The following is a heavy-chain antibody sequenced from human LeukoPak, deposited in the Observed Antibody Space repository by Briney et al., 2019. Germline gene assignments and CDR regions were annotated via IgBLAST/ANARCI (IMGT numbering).Heavy chain of an antibody. D-gene: IGHD3-22*01. J-gene: IGHJ4*02. CDR1: GFTFSSYW. V-gene: IGHV3-74*01. CDR3: ARATVAYDSSGYDKAFDY. CDR2: INSDGSST. Sequence: PGGSLRLSCAASGFTFSSYWMHWVRQAPGKGLVWVSRINSDGSSTSYADSVKGRFTISRDSAKNTLYLQMNSLRAEDTAVYYCARATVAYDSSGYDKAFDYWGQGTLVTVSS.